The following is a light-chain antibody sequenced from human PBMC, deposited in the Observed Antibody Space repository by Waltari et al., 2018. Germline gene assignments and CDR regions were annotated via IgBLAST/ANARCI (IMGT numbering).Light chain of an antibody. CDR2: KAS. Sequence: DIQMTQFPATLSASVGDRVTLTCRASPSISDWLAWFQQKPGKAPKLLIYKASTLHTGVPSRFSGSGSGSEFTLTINSLQADDFATYFCQQYDAYPYTFGQGTKLEI. CDR3: QQYDAYPYT. J-gene: IGKJ2*01. CDR1: PSISDW. V-gene: IGKV1-5*03.